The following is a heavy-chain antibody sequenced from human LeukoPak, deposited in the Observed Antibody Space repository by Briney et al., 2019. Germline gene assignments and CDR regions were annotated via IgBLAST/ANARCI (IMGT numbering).Heavy chain of an antibody. CDR2: ISYDGSNK. D-gene: IGHD1-26*01. Sequence: GRSLRLSCAASGFTFSSYAMHWVRQAPGKGLEWVAVISYDGSNKYYADSVKGRFTISRDNSKNTLYLQMNSLRAEDTAVYYCAKAWGYYYYGMDVWGQGTTVTVSS. J-gene: IGHJ6*02. CDR3: AKAWGYYYYGMDV. V-gene: IGHV3-30-3*01. CDR1: GFTFSSYA.